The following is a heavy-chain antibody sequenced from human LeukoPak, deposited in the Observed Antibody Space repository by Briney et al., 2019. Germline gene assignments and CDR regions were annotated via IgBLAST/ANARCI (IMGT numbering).Heavy chain of an antibody. Sequence: PGGSLRLSCAASGLTFNIYAMNWVRQAPGKGLEWVSAISSSGGSTYYADSVKGRFTISRDNSKKTLYLQMNSLRAEDTAVYYCAKDHCSSTSCFYFDYWGQGTLVTVSS. V-gene: IGHV3-23*01. J-gene: IGHJ4*02. CDR2: ISSSGGST. CDR3: AKDHCSSTSCFYFDY. CDR1: GLTFNIYA. D-gene: IGHD2-2*01.